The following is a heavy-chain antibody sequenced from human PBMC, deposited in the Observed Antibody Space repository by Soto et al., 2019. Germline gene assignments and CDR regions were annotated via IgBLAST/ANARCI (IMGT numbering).Heavy chain of an antibody. V-gene: IGHV3-30-3*01. D-gene: IGHD2-21*01. J-gene: IGHJ2*01. CDR3: ARDGATQMWRPWYFDL. Sequence: QVQLVESGGGVVQPGRSLRLSCAVSGFTFSNYAMHWVRQAPGKGLEWVAIVSHDGNNQYYADSAKGRFTISRDNSENTLYLQMNSLRTEDTAAFFCARDGATQMWRPWYFDLWGRGTLVTVSS. CDR2: VSHDGNNQ. CDR1: GFTFSNYA.